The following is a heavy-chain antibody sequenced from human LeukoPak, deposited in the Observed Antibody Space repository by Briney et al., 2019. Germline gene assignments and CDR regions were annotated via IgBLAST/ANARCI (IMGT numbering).Heavy chain of an antibody. Sequence: PGGSLRLSCAASGFTFSTFWMHWVRQTPGKGLVWVSRISSDGSSTTYADSVKGRFTISRDNAKNTLYLQMSSLRVEDTAVYYCARGYSSGWYRFDDWGQGTLVTVSS. CDR1: GFTFSTFW. V-gene: IGHV3-74*01. CDR3: ARGYSSGWYRFDD. D-gene: IGHD6-19*01. J-gene: IGHJ4*02. CDR2: ISSDGSST.